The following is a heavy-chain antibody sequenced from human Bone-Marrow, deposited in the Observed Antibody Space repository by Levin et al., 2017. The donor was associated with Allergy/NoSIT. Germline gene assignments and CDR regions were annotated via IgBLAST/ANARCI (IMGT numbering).Heavy chain of an antibody. CDR3: ARDELRRIMITFGRYDGMDV. D-gene: IGHD3-16*01. CDR2: IKQDGSEK. CDR1: GFTFSSYW. J-gene: IGHJ6*02. V-gene: IGHV3-7*01. Sequence: GESLKISCAASGFTFSSYWMSWVRQAPGKGLEWVANIKQDGSEKYYVDSVKGRFTISRDNAKNSLYLQMNSLRAEDTAVYYCARDELRRIMITFGRYDGMDVWGQGTTVTVSS.